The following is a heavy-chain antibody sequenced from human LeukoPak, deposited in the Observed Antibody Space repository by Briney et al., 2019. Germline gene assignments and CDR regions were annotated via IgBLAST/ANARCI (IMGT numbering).Heavy chain of an antibody. V-gene: IGHV3-23*01. Sequence: QPGGSLLLSCAASGFTFSSYAMSWVRQAPGKGLEWVSAISGSGGSTYYADSVKGRFTISRDNSKNTLYLQMNSLRAEDTAVYYCAKPTLGYCSGGSCYSGNYWGQGTLVTVSS. J-gene: IGHJ4*02. D-gene: IGHD2-15*01. CDR3: AKPTLGYCSGGSCYSGNY. CDR1: GFTFSSYA. CDR2: ISGSGGST.